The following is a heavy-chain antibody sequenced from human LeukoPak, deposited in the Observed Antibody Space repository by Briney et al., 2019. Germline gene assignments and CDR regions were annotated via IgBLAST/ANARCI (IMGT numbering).Heavy chain of an antibody. Sequence: ASVKVSCKPSGYTFTSYYMHWVRQAPGQGLECRGIINPSGGSTSYAQKFQGRVTMTRDMSTSTVYMELSSLRSEDTAVYYCAREVALVVPAAIRYFDYWGQGTLVTVSS. CDR1: GYTFTSYY. V-gene: IGHV1-46*01. CDR3: AREVALVVPAAIRYFDY. J-gene: IGHJ4*02. D-gene: IGHD2-2*02. CDR2: INPSGGST.